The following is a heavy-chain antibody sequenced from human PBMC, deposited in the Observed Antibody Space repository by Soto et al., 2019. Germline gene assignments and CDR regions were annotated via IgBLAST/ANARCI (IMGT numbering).Heavy chain of an antibody. V-gene: IGHV3-30-3*01. D-gene: IGHD1-1*01. CDR2: ISYDGSNK. CDR3: ASEQLAVLRGVLDY. J-gene: IGHJ4*02. Sequence: HPGGSLRLSCAASVFTFSGYAMHWVRQAPGKGLEWVAVISYDGSNKYYADSVKGRFTISRDNSKNTLYLQMNSLRAEDTAVYYCASEQLAVLRGVLDYWGQGALVTVSS. CDR1: VFTFSGYA.